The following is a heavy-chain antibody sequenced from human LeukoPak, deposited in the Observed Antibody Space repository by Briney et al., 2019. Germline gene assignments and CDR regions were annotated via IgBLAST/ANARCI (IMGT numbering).Heavy chain of an antibody. CDR1: GFTFSDYW. CDR2: IKQDVSEK. Sequence: GGSLRLSCAASGFTFSDYWMTWVRQAPGKGLEWVANIKQDVSEKYYVDSVKGRFTISRDNAKNSLYLQMNSLRAEDTAVYYCARIKATVTRGTYWYFDLWGRGTLVTVSS. J-gene: IGHJ2*01. CDR3: ARIKATVTRGTYWYFDL. V-gene: IGHV3-7*03. D-gene: IGHD4-17*01.